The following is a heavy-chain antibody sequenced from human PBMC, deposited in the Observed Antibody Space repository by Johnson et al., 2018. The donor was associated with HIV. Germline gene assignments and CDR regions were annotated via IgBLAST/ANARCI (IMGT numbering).Heavy chain of an antibody. CDR3: AKDPVGATWAFDI. J-gene: IGHJ3*02. V-gene: IGHV3-30*02. CDR2: IRYDGSNK. CDR1: GFTFSSYG. D-gene: IGHD1-26*01. Sequence: QMLLVESGGGVVQPGGSLRLSCAASGFTFSSYGMHWVRQAPGKGLEWVAFIRYDGSNKYYADSVKGRFTISRDNSKNTLYLQMNSLRAEETAVYYCAKDPVGATWAFDIWGQGTMVTVSS.